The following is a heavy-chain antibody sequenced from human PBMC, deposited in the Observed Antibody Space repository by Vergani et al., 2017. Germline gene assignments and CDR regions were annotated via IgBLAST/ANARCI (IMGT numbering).Heavy chain of an antibody. Sequence: QLQLQESGPGLVKPSETLSLTCTVSGGSISSSSYYWGWIRQPPGKGLEWIGSIYYSGSTYYNPSLKSRVTISVDTSKNQFSLKLSSVTAADTAVYYWARAGGYSYGYAYWGQGTLVTVSS. CDR3: ARAGGYSYGYAY. CDR2: IYYSGST. CDR1: GGSISSSSYY. V-gene: IGHV4-39*07. D-gene: IGHD5-18*01. J-gene: IGHJ4*02.